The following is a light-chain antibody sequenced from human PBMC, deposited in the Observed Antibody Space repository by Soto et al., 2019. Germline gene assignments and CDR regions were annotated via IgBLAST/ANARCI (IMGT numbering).Light chain of an antibody. J-gene: IGKJ3*01. V-gene: IGKV3-20*01. CDR1: QSVSSSY. CDR2: GAS. CDR3: QQCGSSPLFT. Sequence: EIVLTQSPGTLSLSPGERATLSCRASQSVSSSYLAWYQQKPGQAPRLLIYGASSRATGIPDRFSGSGSGTDFTLTISRLEPGDFAVYYCQQCGSSPLFTFGPGTKVDIK.